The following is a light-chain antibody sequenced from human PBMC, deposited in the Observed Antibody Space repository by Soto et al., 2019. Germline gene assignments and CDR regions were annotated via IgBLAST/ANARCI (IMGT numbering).Light chain of an antibody. Sequence: QSVLTQPPSVSGTRGQRVTISCSGSSSNIGSNTANWYQHLPGTAPKVLIYSNNRRPSGVPDRFSGSKSGTSASLAISGLQSEDEADYYCCSYAGSYVFGTGTKLTVL. J-gene: IGLJ1*01. CDR1: SSNIGSNT. CDR3: CSYAGSYV. V-gene: IGLV1-44*01. CDR2: SNN.